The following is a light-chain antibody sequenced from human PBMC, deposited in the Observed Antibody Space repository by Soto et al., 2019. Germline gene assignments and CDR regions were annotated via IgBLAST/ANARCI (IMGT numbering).Light chain of an antibody. CDR1: QSLAYIDGNTY. V-gene: IGKV2-30*01. J-gene: IGKJ2*01. CDR2: NVS. Sequence: EVVMTQSPLSLPVTLGQPASISCRSSQSLAYIDGNTYLTWFHQRPDQSPRRLIYNVSNRDSGVPDRFSGSGSGTDFTLNISRVEAGDLGIYCCMQRTHWPPYTLGQGTKLEIK. CDR3: MQRTHWPPYT.